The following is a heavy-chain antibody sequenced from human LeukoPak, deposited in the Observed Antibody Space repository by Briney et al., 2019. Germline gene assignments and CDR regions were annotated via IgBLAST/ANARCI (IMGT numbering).Heavy chain of an antibody. CDR1: GFTFNNYA. V-gene: IGHV3-23*01. D-gene: IGHD3-22*01. CDR2: ISGGGGTT. Sequence: GGSLRLSCAGSGFTFNNYAMSWVRQAPGKGLEWVSAISGGGGTTYYADSVKGRFTISRDNSKDTLYLQMSGLRAEDTAVYFCAKDSPWYDSSTYYYFDYWGQGTLVTVSS. CDR3: AKDSPWYDSSTYYYFDY. J-gene: IGHJ4*02.